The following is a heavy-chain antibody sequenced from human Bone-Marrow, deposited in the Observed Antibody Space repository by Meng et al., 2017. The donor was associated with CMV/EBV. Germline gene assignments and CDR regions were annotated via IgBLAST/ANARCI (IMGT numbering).Heavy chain of an antibody. V-gene: IGHV1-2*02. J-gene: IGHJ5*02. CDR2: INPNSGGT. CDR1: GYTFTGYY. CDR3: ARLYIVVVPAAMGQYNWFDP. D-gene: IGHD2-2*01. Sequence: ASVKVSCKASGYTFTGYYMHWVRQAPGQGLEWMGWINPNSGGTNYAQKFQGRVTMTRDTSISTAYMEPSRLRSDDTAVYYFARLYIVVVPAAMGQYNWFDPWGQGTLVTVSS.